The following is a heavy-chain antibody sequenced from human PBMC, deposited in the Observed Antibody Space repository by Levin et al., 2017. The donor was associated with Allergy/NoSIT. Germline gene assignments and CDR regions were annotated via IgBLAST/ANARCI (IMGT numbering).Heavy chain of an antibody. D-gene: IGHD4-23*01. CDR1: GFTFSSYA. Sequence: GGSLRLSCAASGFTFSSYAMHWVRQAPGKGLEWVAVISYDGSNKYYADSVKGRFTISRDNSKNTLYLQMNSLRAEDTAVYYCARDPLPYGGNSEYFDYWGQGTLVTVSS. CDR2: ISYDGSNK. CDR3: ARDPLPYGGNSEYFDY. V-gene: IGHV3-30*04. J-gene: IGHJ4*02.